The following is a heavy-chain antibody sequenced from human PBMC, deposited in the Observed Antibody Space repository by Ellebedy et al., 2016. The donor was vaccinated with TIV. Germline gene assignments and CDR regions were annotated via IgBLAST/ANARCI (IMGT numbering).Heavy chain of an antibody. V-gene: IGHV3-23*01. J-gene: IGHJ4*02. CDR2: ISGRGHIT. CDR1: GFTFRIYA. CDR3: AKYGDYY. Sequence: PGGSLRLSCAASGFTFRIYALAWVRQAPGKGLEWVSTISGRGHITSYADSVKGRFTISRDNSKNTLFLQMDGLRAEDTALYYCAKYGDYYWGQGTLVTVSS. D-gene: IGHD2-21*02.